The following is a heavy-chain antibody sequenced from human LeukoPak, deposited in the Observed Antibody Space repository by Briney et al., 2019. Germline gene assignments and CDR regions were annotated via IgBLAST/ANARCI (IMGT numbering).Heavy chain of an antibody. CDR1: GYISKSSG. D-gene: IGHD6-19*01. V-gene: IGHV1-18*01. Sequence: ASVKVSCKASGYISKSSGFSWVRQAPGQGLEWMGWISTYNGNTKFAQRLQGRVTMTTDTSTKTAYMELRSLRSDDTAVYYCARDRGSGWYRDAFDIWGQGTMVTVSS. CDR2: ISTYNGNT. J-gene: IGHJ3*02. CDR3: ARDRGSGWYRDAFDI.